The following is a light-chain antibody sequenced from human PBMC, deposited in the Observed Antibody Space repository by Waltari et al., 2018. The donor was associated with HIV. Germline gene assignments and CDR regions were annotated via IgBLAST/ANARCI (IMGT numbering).Light chain of an antibody. CDR3: QVWDNASNGV. CDR2: DDT. J-gene: IGLJ3*02. CDR1: NIANKN. Sequence: SYVLTQPPSVSVAPGQTARITCGGFNIANKNAHWYQQTPGQAPILVVYDDTNRPSGIPERFSGSNSGNTATLTISRVEDADEADYYCQVWDNASNGVFGGGTKLTVL. V-gene: IGLV3-21*02.